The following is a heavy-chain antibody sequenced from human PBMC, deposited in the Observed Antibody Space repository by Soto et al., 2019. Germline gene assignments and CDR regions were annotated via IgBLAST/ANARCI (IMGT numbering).Heavy chain of an antibody. D-gene: IGHD2-2*01. V-gene: IGHV1-18*01. CDR3: ARPYCSSTSCQLHYFDY. J-gene: IGHJ4*02. CDR2: ISAYNGNT. Sequence: QVQLVQSGAEVKKPGASVKVSCKASGYTFTSYGISWVRQAPGQGLEWMGWISAYNGNTNYAQKPQGRVTMTTDTSTSTAYMELRSLRSDDTAVYYCARPYCSSTSCQLHYFDYWGQGTLVTVSS. CDR1: GYTFTSYG.